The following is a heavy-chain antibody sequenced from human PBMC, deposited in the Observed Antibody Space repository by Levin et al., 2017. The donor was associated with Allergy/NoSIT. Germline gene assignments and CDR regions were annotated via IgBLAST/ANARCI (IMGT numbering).Heavy chain of an antibody. CDR3: TNDIFRGYSLGSTFEVYGLDV. J-gene: IGHJ6*02. CDR1: GFIFEDYA. Sequence: GGSLRLSCEASGFIFEDYAMHWVRQVPGKGLEWVAGISWSSHSLGYADSVKGRFTISRDNAKNSLYLQMYSLRFEDTALYYFTNDIFRGYSLGSTFEVYGLDVWGHGTAVTV. V-gene: IGHV3-9*01. D-gene: IGHD5-18*01. CDR2: ISWSSHSL.